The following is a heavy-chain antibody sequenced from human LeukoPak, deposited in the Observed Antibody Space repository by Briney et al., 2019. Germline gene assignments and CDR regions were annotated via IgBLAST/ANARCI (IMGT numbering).Heavy chain of an antibody. V-gene: IGHV3-48*04. CDR1: GFSFSNYG. Sequence: PGGSLRLSCVASGFSFSNYGMNWVRQAPGKGLEWVSYISATRANINYADSVRGRFTISRDNAKSSLYLQMNSLRVEDGAVYYCARGGAARPDYWGQGTRVTVSS. D-gene: IGHD6-6*01. J-gene: IGHJ4*02. CDR3: ARGGAARPDY. CDR2: ISATRANI.